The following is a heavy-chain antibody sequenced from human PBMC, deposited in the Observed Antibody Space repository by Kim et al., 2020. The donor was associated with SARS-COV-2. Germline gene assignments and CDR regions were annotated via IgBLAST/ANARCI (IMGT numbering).Heavy chain of an antibody. CDR3: ARQTELSIWFGEPGLFDY. CDR2: IYYSGST. D-gene: IGHD3-10*01. CDR1: GGSISSSSYY. J-gene: IGHJ4*02. V-gene: IGHV4-39*01. Sequence: SETLSLTCTVSGGSISSSSYYWGWIRQPPGKGLEWIGSIYYSGSTYYNPSLKSRVTISVDTSKNQFSLKLSSVTAADTAVYYCARQTELSIWFGEPGLFDYWGQGTLVTVSS.